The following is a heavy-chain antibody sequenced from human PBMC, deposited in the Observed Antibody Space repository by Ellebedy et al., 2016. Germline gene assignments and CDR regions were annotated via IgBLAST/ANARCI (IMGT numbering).Heavy chain of an antibody. D-gene: IGHD6-13*01. CDR1: GFTFSSYS. CDR3: ARDVLRSSSNLKNYYYGMDV. CDR2: ISSSSSYI. Sequence: GESLKISCAASGFTFSSYSMNWVRQAPGKGLEWVSSISSSSSYIYFADSVKGRFTISRDNAKNSLYLQMNSPRAEDTAVYYCARDVLRSSSNLKNYYYGMDVWGQGTTVTVSS. J-gene: IGHJ6*02. V-gene: IGHV3-21*01.